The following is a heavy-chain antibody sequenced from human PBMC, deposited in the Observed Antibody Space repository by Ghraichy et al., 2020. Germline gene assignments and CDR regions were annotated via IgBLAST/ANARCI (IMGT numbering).Heavy chain of an antibody. CDR2: IKQDGREK. CDR1: GFTFSSYW. CDR3: ASGGSVITDY. Sequence: LSLTCAASGFTFSSYWMSWVRQAPGKGLEWVANIKQDGREKYYVDSVKGRFTISRDNAKNSLYLQMNSLRADDTAVYYCASGGSVITDYWGQGTLVTVAS. D-gene: IGHD4-23*01. V-gene: IGHV3-7*01. J-gene: IGHJ4*02.